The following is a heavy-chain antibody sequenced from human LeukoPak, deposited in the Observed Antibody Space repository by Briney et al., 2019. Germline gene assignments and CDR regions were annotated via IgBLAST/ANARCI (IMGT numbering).Heavy chain of an antibody. J-gene: IGHJ4*02. CDR2: ISSSSTYI. Sequence: GGSLRLSCAASGFTFSSYSMNWVRQAPGKGLEWVSSISSSSTYIYYADSVKGRFTISRDNAKNSLYLQMNSLRAEDTAVYYCATYGSGSYYYFDYWGQGTLVTVSS. CDR1: GFTFSSYS. D-gene: IGHD3-10*01. CDR3: ATYGSGSYYYFDY. V-gene: IGHV3-21*01.